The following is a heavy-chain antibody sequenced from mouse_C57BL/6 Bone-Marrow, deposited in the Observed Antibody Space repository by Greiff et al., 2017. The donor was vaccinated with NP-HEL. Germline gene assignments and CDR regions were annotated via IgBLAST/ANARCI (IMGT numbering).Heavy chain of an antibody. D-gene: IGHD1-1*01. J-gene: IGHJ2*01. CDR2: IYPGDGDT. V-gene: IGHV1-80*01. CDR3: ARFHYYGSSLYYFDY. Sequence: QVQLQQSGAELVKPGASVKISCKASGYAFSSYWMNWVKQRPGKGLEWIGQIYPGDGDTNYNGKFKGKATLTADKSSSTAYMQLSSLTSEDSAVYFCARFHYYGSSLYYFDYWGQGTTLTVSS. CDR1: GYAFSSYW.